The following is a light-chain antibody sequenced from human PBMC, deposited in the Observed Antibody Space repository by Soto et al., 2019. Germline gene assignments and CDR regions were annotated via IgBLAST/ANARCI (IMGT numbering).Light chain of an antibody. J-gene: IGKJ4*01. V-gene: IGKV3-15*01. CDR2: GAS. Sequence: EIVMTQSPATLSVSPGESVTFSCRASQSVAGKLAWYQHKPGQTPRLLVYGASSGATGVPARISGSGSGTEFTLTINSLQSEDLAIYYCQQYYSWPVTFGGGTKG. CDR3: QQYYSWPVT. CDR1: QSVAGK.